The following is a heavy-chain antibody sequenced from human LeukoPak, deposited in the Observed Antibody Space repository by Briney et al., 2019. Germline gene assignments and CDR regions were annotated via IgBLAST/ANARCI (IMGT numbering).Heavy chain of an antibody. D-gene: IGHD4-17*01. CDR3: ARDQRSGDYWFDP. CDR1: GGSISSYY. J-gene: IGHJ5*02. V-gene: IGHV4-59*01. Sequence: PSETLSLTCTVSGGSISSYYWSWIRQPPGKGLEWIGYIHYTGSTNYNPSLKSRVTISVDTSKNQFSLKLSSVTAADTAVYYCARDQRSGDYWFDPWGQGTLVTVSS. CDR2: IHYTGST.